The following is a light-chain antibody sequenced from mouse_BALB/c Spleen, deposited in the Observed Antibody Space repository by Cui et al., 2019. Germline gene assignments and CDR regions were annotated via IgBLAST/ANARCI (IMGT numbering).Light chain of an antibody. Sequence: QIVPTQSPALMSESPGEKVTMTCSASSSVSYMYWYQQKPRSSPKPWIYLTSNLASGVPARFSGSGSGTSYSLTISSMEAEDAATYYFQQWSSNPLTFGAGTKLELK. CDR3: QQWSSNPLT. CDR1: SSVSY. CDR2: LTS. J-gene: IGKJ5*01. V-gene: IGKV4-68*01.